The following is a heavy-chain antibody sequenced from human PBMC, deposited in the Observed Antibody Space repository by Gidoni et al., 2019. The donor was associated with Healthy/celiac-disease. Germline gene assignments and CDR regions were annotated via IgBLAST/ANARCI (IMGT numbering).Heavy chain of an antibody. V-gene: IGHV4-34*01. CDR3: AGAQDSRGHDAFDI. CDR2: INHSGST. J-gene: IGHJ3*02. D-gene: IGHD6-13*01. Sequence: QVQLQQWGAGLLKPSETLSLTCAVYGGSFSGYYWSWIRKPPGKGREWIGEINHSGSTNYNPSLKSRVTISVDTSKNQFSLKLSSVTAADTAVYYCAGAQDSRGHDAFDIWGQGTMVTVSS. CDR1: GGSFSGYY.